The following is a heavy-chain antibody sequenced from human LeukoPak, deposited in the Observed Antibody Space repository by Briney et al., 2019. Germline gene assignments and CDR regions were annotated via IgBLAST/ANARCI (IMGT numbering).Heavy chain of an antibody. J-gene: IGHJ5*02. V-gene: IGHV4-39*07. CDR1: GGSISSYSYS. CDR2: IYYSGST. CDR3: ARYGGWFDP. D-gene: IGHD3-10*01. Sequence: SETLSLTCTVSGGSISSYSYSWGWIRQPPGKGLEWIGSIYYSGSTYYNPSLKSRVTISVDTSRNQFSLKLSSVTAADTAVYYCARYGGWFDPWGQGTLVTVSS.